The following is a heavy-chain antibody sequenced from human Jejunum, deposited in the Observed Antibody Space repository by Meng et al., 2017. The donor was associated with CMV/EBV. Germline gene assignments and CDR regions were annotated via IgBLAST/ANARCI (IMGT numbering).Heavy chain of an antibody. J-gene: IGHJ5*02. V-gene: IGHV4-4*07. CDR3: ARESGSYYWFDP. CDR1: AGPISGYY. Sequence: QALLQESGAGLVKSSETLSLTCFVSAGPISGYYWSWIRQPAGKGLEWIGRIYTSGSTHYNPSLKSRLTMSVDLAKNQISLKLSSVTAADTAVYYCARESGSYYWFDPWGQGTLVTVSS. D-gene: IGHD1-26*01. CDR2: IYTSGST.